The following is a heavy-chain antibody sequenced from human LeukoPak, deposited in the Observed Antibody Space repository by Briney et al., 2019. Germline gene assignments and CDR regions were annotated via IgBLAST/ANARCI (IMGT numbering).Heavy chain of an antibody. J-gene: IGHJ6*03. V-gene: IGHV3-64*01. CDR3: ARDAPYYYGSGSYHQYYYYYYMDV. CDR1: GFTFSSYA. D-gene: IGHD3-10*01. Sequence: GGSLRLSCAASGFTFSSYAMHWVRQAPGKGLEYVSAISSNGRSTYYANSVKGRFTISRDNSKNTLYLQMGSLRAEDMAVYYCARDAPYYYGSGSYHQYYYYYYMDVWGKGATVTVSS. CDR2: ISSNGRST.